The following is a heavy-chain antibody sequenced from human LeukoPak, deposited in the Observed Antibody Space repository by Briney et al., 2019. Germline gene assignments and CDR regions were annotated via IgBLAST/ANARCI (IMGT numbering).Heavy chain of an antibody. D-gene: IGHD2-8*01. CDR1: GYTFTSYD. CDR3: ARAGYCTNGVCFITPYYYYGMDV. Sequence: ASVKVSCKASGYTFTSYDINWVRPATGQGLEWMGWMNPNSGNTGYAQKFQGRVTMTRNTSISTAYMELSSLRSEDTAVYYCARAGYCTNGVCFITPYYYYGMDVWGQGTTVTVSS. V-gene: IGHV1-8*01. J-gene: IGHJ6*02. CDR2: MNPNSGNT.